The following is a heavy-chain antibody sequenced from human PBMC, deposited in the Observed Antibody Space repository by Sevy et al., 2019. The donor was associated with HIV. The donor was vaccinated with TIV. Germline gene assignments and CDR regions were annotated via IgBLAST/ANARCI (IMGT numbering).Heavy chain of an antibody. V-gene: IGHV4-30-4*01. J-gene: IGHJ5*02. CDR2: IYYSGST. D-gene: IGHD3-3*01. CDR1: GGSISSGDYY. Sequence: SETLSLTCTVSGGSISSGDYYWSWIRQPPGKGLEWIGYIYYSGSTYYNPSLKSRVTISVDTSKNQFSLKLGSVTAADTAVYYCARDSSSATYYDFWSGYGGWFDPWGQGTLVTVSS. CDR3: ARDSSSATYYDFWSGYGGWFDP.